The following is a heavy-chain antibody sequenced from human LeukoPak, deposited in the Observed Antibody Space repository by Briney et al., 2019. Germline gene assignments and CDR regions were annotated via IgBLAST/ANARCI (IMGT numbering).Heavy chain of an antibody. CDR2: IYYSGST. Sequence: SQTLSLTCTVSGGSISSGGYYWSWIRQPPGKGLEWIGYIYYSGSTNYNPSLKSRVTISVDTSKNQFSLKLSSVTAADTAVYYCAARRSSSWYNWFDPWGQGTLVTVSS. V-gene: IGHV4-61*08. D-gene: IGHD6-13*01. CDR3: AARRSSSWYNWFDP. J-gene: IGHJ5*02. CDR1: GGSISSGGYY.